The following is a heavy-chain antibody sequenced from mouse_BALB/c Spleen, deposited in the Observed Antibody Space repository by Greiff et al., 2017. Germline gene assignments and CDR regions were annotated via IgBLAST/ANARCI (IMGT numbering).Heavy chain of an antibody. D-gene: IGHD2-3*01. CDR3: ARSVYDGYYEVDY. CDR1: GYSITSGYY. CDR2: ISYDGSN. Sequence: DVKLQESGPGLVKPSQSLSLTCSVTGYSITSGYYWNWIRQFPGNKLEWMGYISYDGSNNYNPSLKNRISITRDTSKNQFFLKLNSVTTEDTATYYCARSVYDGYYEVDYWGQGTTLTVSS. V-gene: IGHV3-6*02. J-gene: IGHJ2*01.